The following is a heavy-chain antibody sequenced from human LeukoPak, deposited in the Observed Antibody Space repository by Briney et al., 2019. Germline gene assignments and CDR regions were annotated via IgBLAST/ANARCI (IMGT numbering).Heavy chain of an antibody. V-gene: IGHV3-30*04. CDR2: ISYDGSNK. D-gene: IGHD3-22*01. CDR3: ARESYYYDSSGYYVRGFDI. Sequence: GGSLRLSCAASGFTFSSYAMHWVRQAPGKGLEWVAVISYDGSNKYYADSVKGRFTISRDNSKNTLYLQMNSLRAEDTAVYYCARESYYYDSSGYYVRGFDIWGQGTMVTVSS. CDR1: GFTFSSYA. J-gene: IGHJ3*02.